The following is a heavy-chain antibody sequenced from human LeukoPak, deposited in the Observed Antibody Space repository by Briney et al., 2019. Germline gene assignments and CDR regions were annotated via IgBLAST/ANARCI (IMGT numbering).Heavy chain of an antibody. Sequence: SEALSLTCTVSPASLGSYYWSWIRQPPGKGLEWIAYIYYRGSTYYNPSLQSRVTISVDTSKNQFSLKLSSVTAADTAVYYCARNAGPLGCCTNGNCFTPFDYWGQGTLVTASS. CDR1: PASLGSYY. D-gene: IGHD2-8*01. CDR2: IYYRGST. V-gene: IGHV4-59*06. CDR3: ARNAGPLGCCTNGNCFTPFDY. J-gene: IGHJ4*02.